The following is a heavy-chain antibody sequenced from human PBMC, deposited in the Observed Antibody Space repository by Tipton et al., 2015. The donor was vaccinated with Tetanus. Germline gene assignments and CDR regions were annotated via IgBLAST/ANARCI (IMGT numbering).Heavy chain of an antibody. Sequence: TLSLTCSVSGDSINSGDYYWSWIRQPPGKGLEWIGYIYYSGSTYYNPSLKSRVTISIDTSKNQFSLRLSSVTAADTAVYFCARQFVITFGGVIDFDGFDIWGQGTMVTVSS. CDR3: ARQFVITFGGVIDFDGFDI. CDR1: GDSINSGDYY. J-gene: IGHJ3*02. V-gene: IGHV4-30-4*01. D-gene: IGHD3-16*02. CDR2: IYYSGST.